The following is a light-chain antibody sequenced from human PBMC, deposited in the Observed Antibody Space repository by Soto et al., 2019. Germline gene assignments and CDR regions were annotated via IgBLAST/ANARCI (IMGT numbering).Light chain of an antibody. CDR1: SSDVGSYNL. J-gene: IGLJ1*01. V-gene: IGLV2-23*01. CDR2: EGN. CDR3: CSYAGSESYV. Sequence: QSALTQPASVSGSPGQSITISCTGTSSDVGSYNLVSWYQQYPGRAPKLVIYEGNKRPSGISTRFSGSKSGNTASLTISGLQAEDEADYYCCSYAGSESYVFGTGTKVTVL.